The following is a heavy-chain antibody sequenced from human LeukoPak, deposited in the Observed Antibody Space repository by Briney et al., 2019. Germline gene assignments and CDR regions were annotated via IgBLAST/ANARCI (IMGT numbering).Heavy chain of an antibody. D-gene: IGHD3-9*01. V-gene: IGHV4-59*01. Sequence: SETLSLTCTVSGGSISSYYWGWIRQPPGKGLEWIGYIYYSGSTHYNPSLKSRVTISVDTSKNQFSLKLSSVTAADTAVYYCARVGGRHYDILTGYSTLFDYWGQGTLVTVSS. CDR1: GGSISSYY. CDR2: IYYSGST. CDR3: ARVGGRHYDILTGYSTLFDY. J-gene: IGHJ4*02.